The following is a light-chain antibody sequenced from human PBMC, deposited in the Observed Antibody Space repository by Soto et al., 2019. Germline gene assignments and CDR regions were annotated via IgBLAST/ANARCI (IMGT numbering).Light chain of an antibody. CDR3: QQYNNWPPWT. V-gene: IGKV3-15*01. Sequence: EIVMTQSPATLSVSPGERATLSCRASQSVSSNLAWYQPKPGQAPRLLIYGASTRATGIPARFSGSGSGTEFTLTISSLQSEDFAVYYCQQYNNWPPWTFGQWTKVEIK. J-gene: IGKJ1*01. CDR2: GAS. CDR1: QSVSSN.